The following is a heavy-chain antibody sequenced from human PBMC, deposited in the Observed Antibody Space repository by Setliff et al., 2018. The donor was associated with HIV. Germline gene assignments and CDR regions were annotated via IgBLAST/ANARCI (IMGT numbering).Heavy chain of an antibody. J-gene: IGHJ4*02. V-gene: IGHV3-48*01. CDR1: GFTFSSYS. Sequence: GGSLRLSCAASGFTFSSYSMNWVRQAPGKGLEWVSYISSSSSTIYYADSVKGRFTISRDNAKNSLYLQMNSLRAEDTAVYYCARDLGGSGSYYPHFDYWGQGTLVTVSS. CDR2: ISSSSSTI. CDR3: ARDLGGSGSYYPHFDY. D-gene: IGHD3-10*01.